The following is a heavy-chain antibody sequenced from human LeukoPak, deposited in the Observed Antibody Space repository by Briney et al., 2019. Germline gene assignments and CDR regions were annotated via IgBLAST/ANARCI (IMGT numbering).Heavy chain of an antibody. J-gene: IGHJ5*02. CDR2: IYYSGST. D-gene: IGHD5-18*01. CDR3: AGQDSYADAGWFDP. Sequence: SETLSLTCTVSGGSISSGSYYWGWIRQPPGKGLEWIGSIYYSGSTYYNPSLKSRVTISVDTSKNQFSLKLSSVTAADTAVYYCAGQDSYADAGWFDPWGQGTLVTVSS. CDR1: GGSISSGSYY. V-gene: IGHV4-39*07.